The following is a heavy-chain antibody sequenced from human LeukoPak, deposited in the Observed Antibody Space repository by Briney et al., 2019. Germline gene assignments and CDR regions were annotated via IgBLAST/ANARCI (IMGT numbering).Heavy chain of an antibody. CDR1: GFSVNSNY. D-gene: IGHD3-22*01. V-gene: IGHV3-53*01. CDR2: IYSISDT. J-gene: IGHJ4*02. CDR3: ARWGYDSSGSYWDD. Sequence: GGSLRLSCSASGFSVNSNYMTWVRQAPGKGLEWVSLIYSISDTYYADSVKGRFTISRDNSKNMVSLQMNSLRADDSAVYYCARWGYDSSGSYWDDWGQGTRVTVSS.